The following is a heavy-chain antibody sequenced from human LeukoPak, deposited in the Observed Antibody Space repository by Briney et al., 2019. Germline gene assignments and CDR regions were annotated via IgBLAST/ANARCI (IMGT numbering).Heavy chain of an antibody. J-gene: IGHJ4*02. D-gene: IGHD3-22*01. V-gene: IGHV3-30*18. CDR3: AKAGAYDSSGYYYYLDY. CDR2: ISSDGNHK. CDR1: GFTLSTFG. Sequence: PGGSLRLSCAASGFTLSTFGNHWVRQAPGKGLEWVASISSDGNHKYYVGSVEGRFTISRDNSRNTLYLRMNSLRTEDTAVYYCAKAGAYDSSGYYYYLDYWGQGTLVTVPS.